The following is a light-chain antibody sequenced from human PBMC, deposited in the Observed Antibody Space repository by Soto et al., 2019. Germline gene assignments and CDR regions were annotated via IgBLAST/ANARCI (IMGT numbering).Light chain of an antibody. V-gene: IGKV3-15*01. J-gene: IGKJ1*01. Sequence: EIVMTQSPATLSVSPGERATLSCRASQSVSSNLAWYQQKPGQAPRLLIYGSSTRATGIPARFSGSGSGTEFTPTNSSLQSEDFAVYYCQQYNNWPPMAFGQGTKVEIK. CDR3: QQYNNWPPMA. CDR1: QSVSSN. CDR2: GSS.